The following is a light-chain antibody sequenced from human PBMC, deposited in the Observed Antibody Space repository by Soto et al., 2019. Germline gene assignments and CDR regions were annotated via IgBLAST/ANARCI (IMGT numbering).Light chain of an antibody. CDR1: QSISSY. V-gene: IGKV1-39*01. CDR3: QQSYSTRRT. J-gene: IGKJ1*01. Sequence: DIHMTQSPSSLSASVGDRVTITCRASQSISSYLNWYQQKPGKAPKLLIYAASSLQSGVPSRFSGSGSGTDFTLTISSLQPEDFATYYCQQSYSTRRTFGQGTKVDIK. CDR2: AAS.